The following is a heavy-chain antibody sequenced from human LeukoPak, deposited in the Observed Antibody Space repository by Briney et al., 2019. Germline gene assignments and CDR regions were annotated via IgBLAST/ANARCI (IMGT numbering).Heavy chain of an antibody. J-gene: IGHJ6*03. CDR3: ARVVPYYYYYMDV. Sequence: KTGGSLRLSCAASGFTFSSYSMNWVRQAPGKGREWVSSISSSSSYIYYADSVKGRFTISRDNAKNSLYLQMNSLRAEHTAVYYCARVVPYYYYYMDVWGKGTTVTVSS. CDR1: GFTFSSYS. V-gene: IGHV3-21*01. CDR2: ISSSSSYI.